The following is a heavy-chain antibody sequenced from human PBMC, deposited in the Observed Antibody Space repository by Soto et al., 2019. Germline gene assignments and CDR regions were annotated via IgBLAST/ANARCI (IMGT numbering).Heavy chain of an antibody. V-gene: IGHV1-18*01. Sequence: QVQLVQSGGEVKKPGASVTVSCKASGYTIINYHITCVRQAPGQALEWMAWINTYNGMTDYAQRFQGRVNMTRDSYTRTDYMELRNLGSDDTDVYFCAKAPRGEMATDWGQGTLVTVSS. J-gene: IGHJ4*02. CDR2: INTYNGMT. CDR3: AKAPRGEMATD. D-gene: IGHD5-12*01. CDR1: GYTIINYH.